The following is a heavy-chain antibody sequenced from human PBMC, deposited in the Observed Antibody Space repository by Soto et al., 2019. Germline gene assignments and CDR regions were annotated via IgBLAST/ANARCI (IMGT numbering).Heavy chain of an antibody. CDR2: IYYSGST. CDR3: ARDVRNFYDTSGPPGWFDP. CDR1: NGSISGYY. D-gene: IGHD3-22*01. Sequence: SETLSLTCTVSNGSISGYYWTWIRQPPGKGLEWIGYIYYSGSTNYNPSLKSRVTMSVDTSKNQFSLRLSSVTAADTAVYYCARDVRNFYDTSGPPGWFDPWGQGTLVTVSS. V-gene: IGHV4-59*01. J-gene: IGHJ5*02.